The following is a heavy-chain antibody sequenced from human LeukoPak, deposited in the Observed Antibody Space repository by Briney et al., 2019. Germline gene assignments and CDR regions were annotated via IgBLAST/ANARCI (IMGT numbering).Heavy chain of an antibody. D-gene: IGHD6-13*01. Sequence: GASVKVSCKASGGTFSSYAISWVRQAPGQGLEWMGGIIPIFGTANYAQKFQGRVTITRDTSASTAYMELSSLTSADTAVYYCARGPRAAADDYWGQRTLVTVSS. J-gene: IGHJ4*02. CDR3: ARGPRAAADDY. CDR1: GGTFSSYA. V-gene: IGHV1-69*05. CDR2: IIPIFGTA.